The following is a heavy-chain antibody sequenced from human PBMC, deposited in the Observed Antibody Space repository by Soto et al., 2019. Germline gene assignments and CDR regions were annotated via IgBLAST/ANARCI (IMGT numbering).Heavy chain of an antibody. Sequence: QVQLLQSGAEVKKPGSSVKVSCKASGATFSSFAFSWVRQAPGQGLEWMGVIIPIFDTISYAQKFQGRVTITADESTRTAYMELNRLTFDDTAVYYCAGPLKWRGYYIAFDYWGQGTLVIVSS. CDR2: IIPIFDTI. CDR3: AGPLKWRGYYIAFDY. CDR1: GATFSSFA. V-gene: IGHV1-69*01. D-gene: IGHD3-3*01. J-gene: IGHJ4*02.